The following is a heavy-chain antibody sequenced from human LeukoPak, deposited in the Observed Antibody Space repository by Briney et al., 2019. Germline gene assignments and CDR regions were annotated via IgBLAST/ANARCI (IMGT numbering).Heavy chain of an antibody. CDR1: GFTVSSNY. CDR3: ARGKPIVGATRPLDY. V-gene: IGHV3-53*04. J-gene: IGHJ4*02. D-gene: IGHD1-26*01. Sequence: GGSLRLSCAASGFTVSSNYMSWVRQAPGKGLEWVSVIYSGGSTYYADSVKGRFTISRHNSKNTLYLQMNSLRAEDTAVYYCARGKPIVGATRPLDYWGQGTLVTVSS. CDR2: IYSGGST.